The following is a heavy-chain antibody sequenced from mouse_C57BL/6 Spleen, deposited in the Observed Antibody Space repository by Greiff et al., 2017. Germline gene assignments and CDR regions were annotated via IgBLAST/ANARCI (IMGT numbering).Heavy chain of an antibody. CDR3: ARPYYGCDLY. CDR1: GYTFTDYA. V-gene: IGHV1-67*01. J-gene: IGHJ4*01. Sequence: VQLQQSGPELVRPGVSLKISCKASGYTFTDYAMPWVHQSPAKSLEWIGVLSTYYGDASYTEKFKDQATMTGDKSYSTVYMELARLTSEDSAVYYCARPYYGCDLYGGQGTSVTVSS. D-gene: IGHD2-9*01. CDR2: LSTYYGDA.